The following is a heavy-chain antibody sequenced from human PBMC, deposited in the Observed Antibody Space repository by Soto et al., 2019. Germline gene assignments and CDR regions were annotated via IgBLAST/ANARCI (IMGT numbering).Heavy chain of an antibody. D-gene: IGHD1-1*01. CDR3: VKAFTTQPSRGTFDY. CDR1: GFTVSSYA. J-gene: IGHJ4*02. CDR2: ISNNGGST. V-gene: IGHV3-64D*06. Sequence: PGGSLRLSCSASGFTVSSYAMHWVRQAPGKGLEYVSGISNNGGSTYYADSVKGRFTISRDNSKSTLYLQSSSLRAEDTAVYYCVKAFTTQPSRGTFDYWGQGTLVTVSS.